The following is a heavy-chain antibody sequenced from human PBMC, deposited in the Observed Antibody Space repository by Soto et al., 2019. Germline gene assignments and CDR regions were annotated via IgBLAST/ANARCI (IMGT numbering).Heavy chain of an antibody. Sequence: GASVKVSCKASGYTFTSYAMHWVRQAPGQRLEWMGWINAGNGNTKYSQKFQGRVTITRDTSASTAYMELSSLRPEDTAVYYCATAPSGSYVAPFDYWGQGTLVTVSS. V-gene: IGHV1-3*01. J-gene: IGHJ4*02. CDR1: GYTFTSYA. D-gene: IGHD1-26*01. CDR3: ATAPSGSYVAPFDY. CDR2: INAGNGNT.